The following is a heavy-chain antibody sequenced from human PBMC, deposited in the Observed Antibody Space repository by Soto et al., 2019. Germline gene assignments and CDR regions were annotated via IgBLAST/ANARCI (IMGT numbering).Heavy chain of an antibody. V-gene: IGHV3-30*18. CDR1: GFTFSSYG. CDR2: ISYDGSNK. CDR3: AKDLIVVVPAAKIKNYYYYYGMDV. J-gene: IGHJ6*02. Sequence: PGGSLRLSCAASGFTFSSYGMHWVRQAPGKGLEWVAVISYDGSNKYYADSVKGRFTISRDNSKNTLYLQMNSLRAEDTAVHYCAKDLIVVVPAAKIKNYYYYYGMDVWGQGTTVTVSS. D-gene: IGHD2-2*01.